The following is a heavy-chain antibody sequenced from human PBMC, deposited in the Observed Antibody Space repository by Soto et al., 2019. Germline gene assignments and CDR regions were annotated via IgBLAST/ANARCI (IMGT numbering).Heavy chain of an antibody. CDR2: ISGSGGNA. Sequence: GGSLRLSCAASGFTFSSYAMSWVRQAPGKGLEWVSTISGSGGNAYYADSVKGRFTISRDNSKNTLHLQMNSLRADDTAVYYCAKDGASGSYPPYYYYGMDVWGQGTTVTVSS. V-gene: IGHV3-23*01. J-gene: IGHJ6*02. CDR1: GFTFSSYA. D-gene: IGHD1-26*01. CDR3: AKDGASGSYPPYYYYGMDV.